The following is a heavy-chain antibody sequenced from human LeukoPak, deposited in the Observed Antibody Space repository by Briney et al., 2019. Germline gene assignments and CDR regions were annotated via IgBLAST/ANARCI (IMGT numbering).Heavy chain of an antibody. CDR1: GGSISGDH. Sequence: PSETLSLTCTVSGGSISGDHWNWIRQPPGKGLEWIGNIYYSGNTNYNPSLKSRVTISVDTSKNQFSLKLSSVTAADTAVYYCARAKPYYYGSGALDYWGQGTLVTVSS. CDR2: IYYSGNT. V-gene: IGHV4-59*01. D-gene: IGHD3-10*01. CDR3: ARAKPYYYGSGALDY. J-gene: IGHJ4*02.